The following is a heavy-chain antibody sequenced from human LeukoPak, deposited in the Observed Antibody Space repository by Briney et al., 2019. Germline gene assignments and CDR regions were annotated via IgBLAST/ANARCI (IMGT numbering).Heavy chain of an antibody. Sequence: SETLSLTCTVSGGSISSGDYYWGWIRQPPGKGLEWIGYIYYSGSTYYNPSLKSRVTISVDTSKNQFSLKLSSVTAADTAVYYCARDLGYYYDSSGYSSEGLTRENAFDIWGQGTMVTVSS. CDR1: GGSISSGDYY. CDR2: IYYSGST. CDR3: ARDLGYYYDSSGYSSEGLTRENAFDI. V-gene: IGHV4-30-4*01. J-gene: IGHJ3*02. D-gene: IGHD3-22*01.